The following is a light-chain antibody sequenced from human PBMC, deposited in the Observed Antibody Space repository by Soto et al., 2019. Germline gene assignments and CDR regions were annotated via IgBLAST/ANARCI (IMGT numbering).Light chain of an antibody. V-gene: IGKV1-5*01. Sequence: DIQMRHGPSSLSASVGDRVTITCRASQSISSWLAWYQQKPGKAPNLLISDASSLESGVPSRFSGSGSGTEFTLTISSLQPDDFATYYCQHYNSYPWTFGQGTKVDSK. J-gene: IGKJ1*01. CDR1: QSISSW. CDR2: DAS. CDR3: QHYNSYPWT.